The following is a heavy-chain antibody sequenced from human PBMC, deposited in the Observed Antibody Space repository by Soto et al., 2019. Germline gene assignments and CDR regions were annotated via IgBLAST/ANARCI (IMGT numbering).Heavy chain of an antibody. CDR2: ISSSSSYI. Sequence: EVQLVESGGGLVKPGGSLRLSCAASGFTFSSYSMNWVRQAPGKGLEWVSSISSSSSYIYYADSVKGRFTISRDNAKNSLYLQMNSLRAEDTAVYYCAREGGYCTKGVCYGDYFDYWGQGTLVTVSS. V-gene: IGHV3-21*01. D-gene: IGHD2-8*01. CDR1: GFTFSSYS. CDR3: AREGGYCTKGVCYGDYFDY. J-gene: IGHJ4*02.